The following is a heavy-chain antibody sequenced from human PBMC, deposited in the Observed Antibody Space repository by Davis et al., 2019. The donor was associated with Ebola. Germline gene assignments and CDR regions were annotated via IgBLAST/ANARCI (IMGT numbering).Heavy chain of an antibody. D-gene: IGHD6-13*01. CDR2: IKQDGSEK. Sequence: GESLKISCAASGFTFSDYYMSWIRPAPGKGLEWVANIKQDGSEKYYVDSVKGRFTISRDNAKNSLYLQMNSLRAEDTAVYYCARDFIAAAGTGAVDIWGQGTMVTVSS. J-gene: IGHJ3*02. CDR3: ARDFIAAAGTGAVDI. CDR1: GFTFSDYY. V-gene: IGHV3-7*01.